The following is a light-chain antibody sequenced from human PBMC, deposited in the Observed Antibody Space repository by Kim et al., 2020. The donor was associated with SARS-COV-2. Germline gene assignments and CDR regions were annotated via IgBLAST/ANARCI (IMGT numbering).Light chain of an antibody. CDR2: DAS. J-gene: IGKJ4*01. CDR3: QQRGNWPPALT. CDR1: QSVGIN. V-gene: IGKV3-11*01. Sequence: PGEGATLSCRASQSVGINLASYQQTPGQAPRLLIYDASIRATGIPDRFSGSGSGTDFTLTIGSLEPRDFAIYYCQQRGNWPPALTFGGGTKVDIK.